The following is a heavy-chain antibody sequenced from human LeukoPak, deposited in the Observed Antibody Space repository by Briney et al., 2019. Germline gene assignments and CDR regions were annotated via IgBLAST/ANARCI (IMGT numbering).Heavy chain of an antibody. CDR3: AKAGTYYYDSSGYYFFDY. CDR2: ISGSGGST. D-gene: IGHD3-22*01. CDR1: GFTFSSYG. J-gene: IGHJ4*02. Sequence: PGGSLRPSCAASGFTFSSYGMSWVRQAPGKGLEWVSAISGSGGSTYYADSVKGRFTISRDNSKNTLYLQMNSLRAEDTAVYYCAKAGTYYYDSSGYYFFDYWGQGTLVTVSS. V-gene: IGHV3-23*01.